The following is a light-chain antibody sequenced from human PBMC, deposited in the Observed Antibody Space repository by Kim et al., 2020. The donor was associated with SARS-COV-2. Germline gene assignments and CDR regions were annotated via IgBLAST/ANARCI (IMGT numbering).Light chain of an antibody. CDR3: QQYDNWPSLT. CDR2: GAS. CDR1: QSVSTN. J-gene: IGKJ4*01. Sequence: SPGDTATLSCRASQSVSTNLAWYQQKPGQTPRLLFYGASTRAAGVPARFSGSGSGTEFTLTISSLQSEDFAFYYCQQYDNWPSLTFGGGTKVDIK. V-gene: IGKV3-15*01.